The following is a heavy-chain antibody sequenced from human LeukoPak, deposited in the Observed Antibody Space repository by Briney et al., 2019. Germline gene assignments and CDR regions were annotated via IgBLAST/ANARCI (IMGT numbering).Heavy chain of an antibody. D-gene: IGHD3-16*01. CDR2: INHSGRT. J-gene: IGHJ4*02. Sequence: SEPVSLPCALCGGPYRGYLWLCPPHPTGEGLEGIGEINHSGRTNYNPSLKSRVTISVDTSKSQFSLKLSSVTAADTAVYYCARGHVWGSTGFDYWGQGTLVTVSS. CDR3: ARGHVWGSTGFDY. V-gene: IGHV4-34*01. CDR1: GGPYRGYL.